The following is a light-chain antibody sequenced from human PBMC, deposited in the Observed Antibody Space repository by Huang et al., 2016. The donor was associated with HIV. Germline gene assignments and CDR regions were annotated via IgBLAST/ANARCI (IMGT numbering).Light chain of an antibody. CDR2: AAS. CDR1: QSVSSDF. V-gene: IGKV3-20*01. Sequence: IVLTQSPGTLSVSPGERVTLSCRASQSVSSDFLAWYQQKPGQAPRLLIYAASSRANGIPDRLSGSGTGTDVTLTINGLEPEDFAVYHCQQYGRSPTFGQGTRLEIK. CDR3: QQYGRSPT. J-gene: IGKJ5*01.